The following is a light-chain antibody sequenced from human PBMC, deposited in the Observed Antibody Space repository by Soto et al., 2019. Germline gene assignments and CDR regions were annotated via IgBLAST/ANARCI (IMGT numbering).Light chain of an antibody. CDR3: SLDAGPNTYV. CDR1: DGGSYGV. CDR2: DGS. V-gene: IGLV2-23*01. Sequence: QSVLTQPASVSGSPGQSITISCSDGGSYGVVSWYQQHPGKVPKLMIYDGSKRPSGVSDRFSGSKSANTASLTISGLQAEDEADYYCSLDAGPNTYVFGTGTKVTVL. J-gene: IGLJ1*01.